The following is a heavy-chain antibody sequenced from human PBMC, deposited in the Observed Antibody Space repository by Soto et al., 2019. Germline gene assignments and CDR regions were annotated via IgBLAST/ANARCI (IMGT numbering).Heavy chain of an antibody. V-gene: IGHV3-15*01. CDR1: GFTFSNAW. CDR3: TTDISPPNYDSSGYYYYYGMDV. CDR2: IKSKTDGGTT. J-gene: IGHJ6*02. D-gene: IGHD3-22*01. Sequence: GGSLRLSCAASGFTFSNAWMSWVRQAPGKGLEWVGRIKSKTDGGTTDSAAPVKGRFTISRDDSKNTLYLQMNSLKTEATAVYYCTTDISPPNYDSSGYYYYYGMDVWGQGTTVTVSS.